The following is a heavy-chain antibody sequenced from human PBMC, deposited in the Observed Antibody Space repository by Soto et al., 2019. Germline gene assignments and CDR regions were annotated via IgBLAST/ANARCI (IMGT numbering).Heavy chain of an antibody. CDR1: GFTFSSYA. D-gene: IGHD3-10*01. V-gene: IGHV3-30-3*01. CDR2: ISYDGSNK. J-gene: IGHJ4*02. Sequence: QVQLVESGGGVVQPGRSLRLSCAASGFTFSSYAMHWVRQAPGKGLEWVAVISYDGSNKYYADSVKGRFTISGDNSKNTLCLQMNSLGAEDTAVYYCARGGELLYRSGFDYWGQGTLVTVSS. CDR3: ARGGELLYRSGFDY.